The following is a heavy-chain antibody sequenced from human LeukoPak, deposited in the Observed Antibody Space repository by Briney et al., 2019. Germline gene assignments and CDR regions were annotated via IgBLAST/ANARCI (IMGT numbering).Heavy chain of an antibody. J-gene: IGHJ5*02. CDR1: GYRFTSYW. V-gene: IGHV5-51*01. Sequence: GESLKISCKGSGYRFTSYWIGWVRQMPGRGLEWMGFIYPGDSNTRYRPSFQGQVTISADKSISTAYLQWSSLKASDTAMYYCARHRISDYDSGVSWFDPWGQGTLVTVSS. CDR2: IYPGDSNT. CDR3: ARHRISDYDSGVSWFDP. D-gene: IGHD5-12*01.